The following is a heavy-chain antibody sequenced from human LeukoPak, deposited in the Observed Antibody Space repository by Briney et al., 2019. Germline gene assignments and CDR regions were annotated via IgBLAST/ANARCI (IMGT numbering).Heavy chain of an antibody. V-gene: IGHV3-48*03. CDR2: ISSSGSTI. D-gene: IGHD3-10*01. Sequence: PGGSLRLSCAASGFTFSSYEMNWVRQAPGKGLEWVSYISSSGSTIYCADSVKGRFTISRDNAKNSLYLQMNSLRAEDTAVYYCARAPPYYYGSGSYPLDYWGQGTLVTVSS. CDR1: GFTFSSYE. J-gene: IGHJ4*02. CDR3: ARAPPYYYGSGSYPLDY.